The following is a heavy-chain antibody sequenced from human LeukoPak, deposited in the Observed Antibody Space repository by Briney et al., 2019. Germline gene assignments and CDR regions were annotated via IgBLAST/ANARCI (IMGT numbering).Heavy chain of an antibody. D-gene: IGHD6-13*01. CDR3: ARDSVAAAGPMDYYYGMDV. V-gene: IGHV1-69*01. CDR1: GGTFSIYA. CDR2: IIPIFGAA. Sequence: SVKVSCKASGGTFSIYAISWVRQAPGQGLEWMGGIIPIFGAANYAQKFQGRVTITADESTSTAYMELSSLRSEDTAVYYCARDSVAAAGPMDYYYGMDVWGQGTTVTVSS. J-gene: IGHJ6*02.